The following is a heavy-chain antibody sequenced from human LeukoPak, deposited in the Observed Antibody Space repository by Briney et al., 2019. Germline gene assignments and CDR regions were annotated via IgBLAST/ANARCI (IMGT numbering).Heavy chain of an antibody. D-gene: IGHD3-10*01. V-gene: IGHV3-21*01. CDR2: ISSDSTYI. CDR3: ATQEFHGSGSPRFNS. Sequence: PGGSLRLSCAASGFTFDTYTINWVRQAPGKGLEWVSSISSDSTYIYYTDSLRGRFTVSRDNAKNSPFLQMNSLRDDDTAVYYCATQEFHGSGSPRFNSWGQGTLVTVSS. CDR1: GFTFDTYT. J-gene: IGHJ4*02.